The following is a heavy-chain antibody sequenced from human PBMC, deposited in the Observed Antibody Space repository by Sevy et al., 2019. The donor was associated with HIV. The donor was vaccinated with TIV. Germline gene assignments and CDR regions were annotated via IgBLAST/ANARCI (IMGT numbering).Heavy chain of an antibody. D-gene: IGHD3-3*01. J-gene: IGHJ4*02. Sequence: GGSLRLSCAASGFTFNKYWMSWVRQTPEKGLEWVATIKQDESETYYVDSVKGRFVISRENGKNSVSLQMNGLRVEDTALYYCAREVGGFNWRPYYFDSWGQGTLVTVSS. CDR3: AREVGGFNWRPYYFDS. CDR1: GFTFNKYW. V-gene: IGHV3-7*01. CDR2: IKQDESET.